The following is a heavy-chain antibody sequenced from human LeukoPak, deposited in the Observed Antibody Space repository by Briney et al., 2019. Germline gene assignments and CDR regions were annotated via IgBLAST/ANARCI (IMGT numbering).Heavy chain of an antibody. D-gene: IGHD2-2*03. CDR1: GGSFSGYY. Sequence: SETLSLTCAVYGGSFSGYYWSWIRQPPGKGLEWIGEINHSGSTNYNPSLKSRVTISVDTSKNQFSLELSSVTAADTAVYYCARGVVDIVVVPADYYYYYYMDVWGKGTTVTVSS. J-gene: IGHJ6*03. CDR2: INHSGST. V-gene: IGHV4-34*01. CDR3: ARGVVDIVVVPADYYYYYYMDV.